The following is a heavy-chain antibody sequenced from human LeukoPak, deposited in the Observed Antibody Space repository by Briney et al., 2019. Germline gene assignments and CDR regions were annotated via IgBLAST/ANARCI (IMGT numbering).Heavy chain of an antibody. V-gene: IGHV3-23*01. D-gene: IGHD3-10*01. Sequence: GGSLRLSCAASGFTFSSYAMSWVRQAPGKGLEWVSAISGSGGSTYYADSVKGRFTISRDNSKNALYLQMNSLRAEDTAVYYCAKVMTRTMVRGVPPSDYWGQGTLVTVSS. J-gene: IGHJ4*02. CDR1: GFTFSSYA. CDR2: ISGSGGST. CDR3: AKVMTRTMVRGVPPSDY.